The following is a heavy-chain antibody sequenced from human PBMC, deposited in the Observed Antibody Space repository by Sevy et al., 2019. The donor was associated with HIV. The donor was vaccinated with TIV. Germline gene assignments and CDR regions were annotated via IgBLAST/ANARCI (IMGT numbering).Heavy chain of an antibody. J-gene: IGHJ6*02. D-gene: IGHD3-3*01. V-gene: IGHV3-64D*06. CDR2: ISSDGVST. CDR1: GFSFSNSA. CDR3: VKDPDYNFWRGDYGMDV. Sequence: GSLRLSCSGSGFSFSNSAMNWVRQTPGKGLKYVSAISSDGVSTYYTVSVRGRFTISRDNSKNTLYLQMSSLRVEDTAVYYCVKDPDYNFWRGDYGMDVWGQGTTVTVSS.